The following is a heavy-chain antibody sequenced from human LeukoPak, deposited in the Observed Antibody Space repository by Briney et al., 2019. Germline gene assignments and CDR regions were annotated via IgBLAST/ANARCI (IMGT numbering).Heavy chain of an antibody. Sequence: SETLSLTCAVYGGSFSGYYWSWIRQPPGKGLEWIGEINHSGSTNYNPSLKSRVTISVDTSKNQFSLKLSSVTAADTAVYYCARGHNWYYMDVWGKGTTVTVSS. CDR3: ARGHNWYYMDV. CDR1: GGSFSGYY. V-gene: IGHV4-34*01. D-gene: IGHD3-16*01. J-gene: IGHJ6*03. CDR2: INHSGST.